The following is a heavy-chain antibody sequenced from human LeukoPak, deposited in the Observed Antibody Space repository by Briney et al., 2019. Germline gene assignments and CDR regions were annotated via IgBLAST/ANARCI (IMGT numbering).Heavy chain of an antibody. Sequence: ASVKVSCKASGYTFTCYYMHWVRQAPGQGLEWMGWINPNSGGTNYAQKVQGRVTMTRDRSISTAYMELSRLRSDDTAVYYCARDKYSYGGGISHYYYYYYMDVWGKGTTVTVSS. CDR2: INPNSGGT. CDR1: GYTFTCYY. J-gene: IGHJ6*03. D-gene: IGHD5-18*01. CDR3: ARDKYSYGGGISHYYYYYYMDV. V-gene: IGHV1-2*02.